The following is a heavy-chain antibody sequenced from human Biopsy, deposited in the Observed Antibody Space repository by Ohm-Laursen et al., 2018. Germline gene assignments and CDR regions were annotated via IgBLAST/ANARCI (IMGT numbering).Heavy chain of an antibody. CDR2: IYYTGST. CDR3: ARHAPSYSGSYWRYFDL. V-gene: IGHV4-59*08. Sequence: TLSLTCAVSSRSISSYYWSWIPQPPGKGLEWIGYIYYTGSTNYNPSLKSRVTLSEDPSKKLLSLRLTFVSAADAAVYYCARHAPSYSGSYWRYFDLWGRGTLVTVSS. J-gene: IGHJ2*01. D-gene: IGHD1-26*01. CDR1: SRSISSYY.